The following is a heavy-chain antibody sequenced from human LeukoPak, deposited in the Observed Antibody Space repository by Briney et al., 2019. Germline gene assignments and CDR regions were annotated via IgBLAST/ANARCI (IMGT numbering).Heavy chain of an antibody. CDR1: GYSFSNHW. D-gene: IGHD6-13*01. V-gene: IGHV5-51*01. J-gene: IGHJ1*01. CDR3: AKASSSWSTGHFQH. CDR2: IYPGDSDT. Sequence: GESLKISCKGSGYSFSNHWIGWVRQMPGKGLECMGIIYPGDSDTRYSPSFQGQVTISADKSINTAYLQWSSLKASDTAIYYCAKASSSWSTGHFQHWGQGTLVTVSS.